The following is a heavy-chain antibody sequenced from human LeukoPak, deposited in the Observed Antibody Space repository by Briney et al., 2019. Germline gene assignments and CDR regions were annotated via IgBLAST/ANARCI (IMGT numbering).Heavy chain of an antibody. CDR1: GFTFSNYA. D-gene: IGHD3-10*01. Sequence: QPGGSLRLSCAASGFTFSNYAMTWARQAPGKGLEWVSGISDSGGSTYYADSVKGRFTISRDNSKNTLYLQMNSLRAEDTAAYYCAKSLSGGGYYFEYWGQGTLVTVSS. V-gene: IGHV3-23*01. J-gene: IGHJ4*02. CDR2: ISDSGGST. CDR3: AKSLSGGGYYFEY.